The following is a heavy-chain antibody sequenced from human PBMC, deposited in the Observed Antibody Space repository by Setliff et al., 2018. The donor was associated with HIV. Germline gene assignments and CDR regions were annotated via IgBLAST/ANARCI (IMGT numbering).Heavy chain of an antibody. Sequence: SETLSLTCIVSGVSTISSSSSYYWGWIRQPPGKGLEWIGEINHSGSTTYNPSLKSRVTISVDTSKNHFSLKLSSVTAADTAVYYCANFLPDTAAAGPRFDYWGQGTPVTVSS. D-gene: IGHD6-13*01. CDR2: INHSGST. CDR1: GVSTISSSSSYY. V-gene: IGHV4-39*07. CDR3: ANFLPDTAAAGPRFDY. J-gene: IGHJ4*02.